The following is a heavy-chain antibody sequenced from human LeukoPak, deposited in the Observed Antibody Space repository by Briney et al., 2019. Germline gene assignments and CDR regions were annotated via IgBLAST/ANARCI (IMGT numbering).Heavy chain of an antibody. V-gene: IGHV4-39*01. Sequence: PSETLSLTCTVSGGSISSGGYYWSWIRQHPGKGLEWIGYIYYSGSTYYNPSLKSRVTISVDTSKNQFSLKLSSVTAADTAVYYCARQWIQLWVPSRYWYFDLWGRGTLVTVSS. CDR2: IYYSGST. D-gene: IGHD5-18*01. CDR3: ARQWIQLWVPSRYWYFDL. J-gene: IGHJ2*01. CDR1: GGSISSGGYY.